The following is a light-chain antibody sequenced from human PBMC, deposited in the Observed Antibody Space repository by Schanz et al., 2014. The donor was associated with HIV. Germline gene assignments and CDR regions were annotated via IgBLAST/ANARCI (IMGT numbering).Light chain of an antibody. CDR1: LSVGSY. V-gene: IGKV3-15*01. CDR2: GAS. Sequence: EIVLTQSPATLSLSPGERATLSCRASLSVGSYLAWLQQKPGQAPRLLIYGASTRATGIPARFSGSGSGTEFTLTISSLQSEDFAVYYCQQYNNWPPYTFGQGTKLEIK. CDR3: QQYNNWPPYT. J-gene: IGKJ2*01.